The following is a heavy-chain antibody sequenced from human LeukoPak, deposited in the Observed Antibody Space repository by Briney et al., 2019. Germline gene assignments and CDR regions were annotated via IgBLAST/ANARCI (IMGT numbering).Heavy chain of an antibody. D-gene: IGHD3-10*01. J-gene: IGHJ5*02. V-gene: IGHV1-69*06. Sequence: SAKVSCKASGGTFSSYAISWVRQAPGQGLEWMGGIIPIFGTANYAQKFQGRVTITADKSTSTAYMELSSLRSEDTAVYYCARVIAGRLGYYGSGSYYNWFDPWGQGTLVTVSS. CDR3: ARVIAGRLGYYGSGSYYNWFDP. CDR1: GGTFSSYA. CDR2: IIPIFGTA.